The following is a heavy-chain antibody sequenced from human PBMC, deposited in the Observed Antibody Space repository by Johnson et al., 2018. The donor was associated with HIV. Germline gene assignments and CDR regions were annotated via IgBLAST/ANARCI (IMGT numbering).Heavy chain of an antibody. Sequence: QVQLVESGGGVVQPGRSLRLSCAASGFTFSTYAMHWVRQAPGKGLEWVTIISYDGINKSYADSVKGRFTISRDNSKDTLYLQMHSLRPEDTALYYCARDPPYGGNPSAFDVWGQGTMVTVSS. CDR1: GFTFSTYA. CDR3: ARDPPYGGNPSAFDV. CDR2: ISYDGINK. J-gene: IGHJ3*01. V-gene: IGHV3-30-3*01. D-gene: IGHD4-23*01.